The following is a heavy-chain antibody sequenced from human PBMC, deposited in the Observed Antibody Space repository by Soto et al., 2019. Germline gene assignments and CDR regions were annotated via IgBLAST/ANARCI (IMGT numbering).Heavy chain of an antibody. CDR2: INAGNGNT. Sequence: QVQLVQSGAEVKKPGASVKVSCKASGYTFTSYAMHWVRQAPGQRLEWMGWINAGNGNTKYSQKFQGRVTITRDTSASTAYMELSSLGSEDTAVYYCARGASMVRGVILDAFDIWGQGTMVTVSS. D-gene: IGHD3-10*01. V-gene: IGHV1-3*01. CDR1: GYTFTSYA. J-gene: IGHJ3*02. CDR3: ARGASMVRGVILDAFDI.